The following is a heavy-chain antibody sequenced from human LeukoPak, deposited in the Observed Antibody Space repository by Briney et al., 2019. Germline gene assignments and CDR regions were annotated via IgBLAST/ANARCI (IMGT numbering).Heavy chain of an antibody. J-gene: IGHJ4*02. V-gene: IGHV3-53*01. Sequence: PGGSLRLSCAASGFTVSSNYMSWVRQAPGKGLEWVSVIYSGGSTYYADSVKGRFTISRDNSKNTLYLQMNSLRAEDTAVYYCTTVDGDYTLGTVDYWGQGTLVTVSS. CDR3: TTVDGDYTLGTVDY. D-gene: IGHD4-17*01. CDR2: IYSGGST. CDR1: GFTVSSNY.